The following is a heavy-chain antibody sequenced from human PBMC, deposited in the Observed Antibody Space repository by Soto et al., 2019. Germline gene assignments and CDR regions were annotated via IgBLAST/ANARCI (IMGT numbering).Heavy chain of an antibody. J-gene: IGHJ5*02. D-gene: IGHD3-3*01. V-gene: IGHV3-48*02. CDR2: ISSSSSTI. Sequence: PGGSLRLSCAASGFTFSSYSMNWVRQAPGKGLEWVSYISSSSSTIYYADSVKGRFTISRDNAKNSLYLQMNSLRDEDTAVYYCARTANTIFGVVIKSWFDPWGQGTLVTGSS. CDR1: GFTFSSYS. CDR3: ARTANTIFGVVIKSWFDP.